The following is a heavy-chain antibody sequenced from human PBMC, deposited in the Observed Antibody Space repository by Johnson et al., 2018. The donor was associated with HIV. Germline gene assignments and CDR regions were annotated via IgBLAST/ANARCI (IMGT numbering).Heavy chain of an antibody. V-gene: IGHV3-13*01. J-gene: IGHJ3*02. CDR3: ARSRGLWGVQDGFDI. Sequence: VQLVESGGGVVRPGGSLRLSCAASGFTFSTDDMHWVRQATGKGLAWVSTIGNAGDTYYPGSVKGRFTISRENARNTLYLQMNSLRVEDTAVYYCARSRGLWGVQDGFDIWGQGTMVTVSS. D-gene: IGHD2-21*01. CDR2: IGNAGDT. CDR1: GFTFSTDD.